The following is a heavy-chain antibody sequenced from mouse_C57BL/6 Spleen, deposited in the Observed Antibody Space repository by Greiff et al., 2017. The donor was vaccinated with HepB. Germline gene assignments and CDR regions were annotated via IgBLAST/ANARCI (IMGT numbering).Heavy chain of an antibody. CDR1: EYEFPSHD. CDR3: ARQALGWLLGYFDY. J-gene: IGHJ2*01. CDR2: INSDGGST. Sequence: EVMLVESGGGLVQPGESLKLSCESNEYEFPSHDMSWVRKTPEKRLELVAAINSDGGSTYYPDTMERRFIISRDNTKKTLYLQMSSLRSEDTALYYCARQALGWLLGYFDYWGQGTTLTVSS. D-gene: IGHD2-3*01. V-gene: IGHV5-2*01.